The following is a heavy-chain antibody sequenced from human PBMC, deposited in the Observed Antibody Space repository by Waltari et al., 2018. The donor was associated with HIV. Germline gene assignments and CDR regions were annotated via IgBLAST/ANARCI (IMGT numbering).Heavy chain of an antibody. D-gene: IGHD1-7*01. V-gene: IGHV1-2*02. Sequence: QVQLVQSGAEVKKPGASVKVSCKASAYTFTGYYMHWVRQAPGQGLEWMGWINPNSGGTNYAQKFQGRVTMTRDTSISTAYMELSRLRSDDTAVYYCARDRARTTDYYYYGMDVWGQGTTVTVSS. J-gene: IGHJ6*02. CDR1: AYTFTGYY. CDR2: INPNSGGT. CDR3: ARDRARTTDYYYYGMDV.